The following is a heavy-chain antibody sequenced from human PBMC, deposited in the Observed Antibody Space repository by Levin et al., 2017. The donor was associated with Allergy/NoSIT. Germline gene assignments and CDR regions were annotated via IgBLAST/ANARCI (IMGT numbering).Heavy chain of an antibody. CDR1: GGSISSGDYY. J-gene: IGHJ4*02. CDR3: ARETRGLVVPAAMQNFDY. CDR2: IYYSGST. V-gene: IGHV4-30-4*01. Sequence: SETLSLTCTVSGGSISSGDYYWSWIRQPPGKGREWIGYIYYSGSTYYNPSLKSRVTISVDTSRNQFSLKLSSVTAADTAVYYCARETRGLVVPAAMQNFDYWGQGTLVTVSS. D-gene: IGHD2-2*01.